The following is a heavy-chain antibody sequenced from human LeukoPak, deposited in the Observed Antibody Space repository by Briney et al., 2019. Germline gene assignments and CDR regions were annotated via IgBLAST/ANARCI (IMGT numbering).Heavy chain of an antibody. Sequence: SEPLSLTCTVSGGSISSGGYYWSWIRQHPGKGLEWIGYIYYSGSTYYNPSLKSRVTISVDTSKNQFSLKLSSVTAADTAVYYCARDREWLRFRGFDYWGQGTLVTVSS. D-gene: IGHD5-12*01. CDR1: GGSISSGGYY. CDR3: ARDREWLRFRGFDY. V-gene: IGHV4-31*03. CDR2: IYYSGST. J-gene: IGHJ4*02.